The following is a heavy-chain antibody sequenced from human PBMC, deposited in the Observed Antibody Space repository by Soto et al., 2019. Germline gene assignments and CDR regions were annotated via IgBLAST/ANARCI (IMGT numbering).Heavy chain of an antibody. CDR2: IIPIFGTA. CDR1: GGTFSSYA. Sequence: QVQLVQSGAEVKKPGSSVKVSCKASGGTFSSYAISWVRQAPGQGLEWMGGIIPIFGTANYAQKFQGRVTITADESTSTAYMELSSLRSEDTAVYYCARDLTGDSPDYYYYGMDVWGQGTTVTVSS. J-gene: IGHJ6*02. V-gene: IGHV1-69*12. CDR3: ARDLTGDSPDYYYYGMDV. D-gene: IGHD4-17*01.